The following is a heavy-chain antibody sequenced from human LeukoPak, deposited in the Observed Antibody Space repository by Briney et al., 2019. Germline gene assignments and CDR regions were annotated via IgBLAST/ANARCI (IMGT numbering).Heavy chain of an antibody. D-gene: IGHD6-13*01. V-gene: IGHV1-18*01. J-gene: IGHJ4*02. CDR2: ISAYNGNT. CDR3: ARDQEIKPIAAADH. Sequence: ASVKVSCKASGYTFTCYGFNWVRQPPGQGLEWMGWISAYNGNTNYAQKLQGRVTMTTDTSTSTAYMELRSLRSDETAVYYCARDQEIKPIAAADHWGQGTLVTVSS. CDR1: GYTFTCYG.